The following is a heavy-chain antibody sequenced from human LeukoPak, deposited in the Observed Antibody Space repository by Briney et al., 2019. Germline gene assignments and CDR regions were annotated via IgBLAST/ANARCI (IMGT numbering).Heavy chain of an antibody. CDR3: ARDRRVVAGTNGMDV. CDR2: IYTSGST. J-gene: IGHJ6*02. V-gene: IGHV4-4*07. CDR1: GGSISSYY. D-gene: IGHD6-19*01. Sequence: PSETLSLTCTVSGGSISSYYWSWLRQPAGKGLEWIGRIYTSGSTNYNPSLKSRVTMSVDTSKNQFSLKLSSVTAADTAVYYCARDRRVVAGTNGMDVWGQGTTVTVSS.